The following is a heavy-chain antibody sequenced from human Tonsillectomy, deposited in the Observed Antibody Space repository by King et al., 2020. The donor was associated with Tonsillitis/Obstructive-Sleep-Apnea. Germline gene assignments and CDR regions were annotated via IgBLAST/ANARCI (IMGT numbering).Heavy chain of an antibody. CDR2: IRSKAYGGST. CDR1: GFTFGDYA. CDR3: TRDTPEANYYYGMDV. D-gene: IGHD5-12*01. J-gene: IGHJ6*02. Sequence: VQLVESGGGLVQPGRSLRLSCTASGFTFGDYAMNWVRQAPGKGLEWVGFIRSKAYGGSTEYAASVKGRFTISRDDSNSIAYLQMNSLKTEDTAVYYCTRDTPEANYYYGMDVWGQGTTVTVSS. V-gene: IGHV3-49*04.